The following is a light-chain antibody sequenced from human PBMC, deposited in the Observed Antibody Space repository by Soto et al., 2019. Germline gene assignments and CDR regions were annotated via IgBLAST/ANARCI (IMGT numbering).Light chain of an antibody. V-gene: IGKV3-15*01. CDR2: DAS. J-gene: IGKJ4*01. CDR3: QQYDNWPPLT. Sequence: EIVMTQSPATLSVSPGETATLSCRASQSVTTNLAWYQHKPGQAPRLLIYDASTRATGIPARFSGSGSGTEFTLTISSLQSEDFAVYYCQQYDNWPPLTFGGGTKVEI. CDR1: QSVTTN.